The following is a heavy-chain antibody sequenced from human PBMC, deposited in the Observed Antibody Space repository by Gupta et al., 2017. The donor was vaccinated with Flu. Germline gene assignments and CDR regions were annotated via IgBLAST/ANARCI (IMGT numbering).Heavy chain of an antibody. J-gene: IGHJ6*02. CDR2: IRWNSGSI. CDR3: AKDIGYKYCSGGSCFSGYGGMDV. D-gene: IGHD2-15*01. Sequence: EVQLVESGGGLVQPGGSLRFSCSASGYTFGDAAMHWVRQAQGTSRGWVSGIRWNSGSIGYADSVKGRFTISRDNAENSLYLQMNSLRAEDTALYYCAKDIGYKYCSGGSCFSGYGGMDVWGQGTTVTVSS. CDR1: GYTFGDAA. V-gene: IGHV3-9*01.